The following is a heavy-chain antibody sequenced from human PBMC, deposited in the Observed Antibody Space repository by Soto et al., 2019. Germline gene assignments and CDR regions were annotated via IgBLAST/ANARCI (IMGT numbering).Heavy chain of an antibody. CDR1: GFTFSSYA. V-gene: IGHV3-23*01. CDR3: AKSNKYQLLRAFDY. J-gene: IGHJ4*02. Sequence: PGGSLRLSCAASGFTFSSYAMSWVRQAPGKGLEWVSTISGSGGSTYYADSVKGRFTISRDNSKNTLYLQMNSLRAEDTAVYYCAKSNKYQLLRAFDYWGQGTLVTVSS. D-gene: IGHD2-2*01. CDR2: ISGSGGST.